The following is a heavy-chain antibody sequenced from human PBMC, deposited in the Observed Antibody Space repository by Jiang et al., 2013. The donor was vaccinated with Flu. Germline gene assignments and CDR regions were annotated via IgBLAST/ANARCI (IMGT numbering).Heavy chain of an antibody. D-gene: IGHD1-26*01. CDR3: TRLTGATGFDP. V-gene: IGHV3-73*01. CDR2: IRSKANSYAT. Sequence: ASGFTFSGSAMHWVRQASGKGLEWVGRIRSKANSYATAYAASVKGRFTISRDDSKNTAYLQMNSLKTEDTAVYYCTRLTGATGFDPWGQGTLVTVSS. CDR1: GFTFSGSA. J-gene: IGHJ5*02.